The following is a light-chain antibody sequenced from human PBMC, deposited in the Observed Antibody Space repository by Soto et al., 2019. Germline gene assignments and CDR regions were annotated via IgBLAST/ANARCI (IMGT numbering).Light chain of an antibody. Sequence: QTVVTQEPSLTVSPGGTVTLTCASSTGAVTSGFFPNWFQQKPGQAPRALIYSTTNRHFWTPARFSGSLLGGKAALTLSGAQPEDEAEYFCLLYYGVPVVFGGGTQLTVL. J-gene: IGLJ2*01. CDR1: TGAVTSGFF. CDR3: LLYYGVPVV. V-gene: IGLV7-43*01. CDR2: STT.